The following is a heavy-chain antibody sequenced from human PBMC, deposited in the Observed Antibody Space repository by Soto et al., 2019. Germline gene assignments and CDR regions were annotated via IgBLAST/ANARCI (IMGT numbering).Heavy chain of an antibody. CDR1: GGSISSGGYY. CDR3: ARVPILGYCSSTSCRHFDY. Sequence: SETLSLTCTVSGGSISSGGYYWSWIRQHPGKGLEWIGYIYYSGSTYYNPSLKSRVTISVDTSKSQFSLKLSSVTAADTAVYYCARVPILGYCSSTSCRHFDYWGQGTLVTVSS. CDR2: IYYSGST. D-gene: IGHD2-2*01. V-gene: IGHV4-31*03. J-gene: IGHJ4*02.